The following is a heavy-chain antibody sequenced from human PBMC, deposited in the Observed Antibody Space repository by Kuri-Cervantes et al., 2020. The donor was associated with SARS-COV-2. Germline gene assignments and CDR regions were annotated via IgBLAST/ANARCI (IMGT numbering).Heavy chain of an antibody. CDR1: GFTFSSYW. V-gene: IGHV3-7*01. Sequence: GESLKISCAASGFTFSSYWMSWVRQAPGKGLEWVANIKQDGSEKYYVDSVKGRFTISRDNAKNSLYLQMNSLRAEDTAVYYCARAQPPLYYYYYGMDVWGQGTTVTFSS. CDR2: IKQDGSEK. J-gene: IGHJ6*02. CDR3: ARAQPPLYYYYYGMDV.